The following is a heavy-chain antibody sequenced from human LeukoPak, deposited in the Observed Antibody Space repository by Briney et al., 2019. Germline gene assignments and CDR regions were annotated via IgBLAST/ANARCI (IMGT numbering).Heavy chain of an antibody. Sequence: ASVKVSCKASGYTFTGYYMHWVRQAPGQGLEWMGWINPNSGGTNYAQKFQGRVTMTEDTSTDTAYMELSSLRSEDTAVYYCATGLVGDDFDYWGQGTLVTVSS. V-gene: IGHV1-2*02. D-gene: IGHD1-26*01. J-gene: IGHJ4*02. CDR1: GYTFTGYY. CDR3: ATGLVGDDFDY. CDR2: INPNSGGT.